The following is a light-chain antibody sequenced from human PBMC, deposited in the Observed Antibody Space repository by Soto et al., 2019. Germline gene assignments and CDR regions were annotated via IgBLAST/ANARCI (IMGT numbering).Light chain of an antibody. V-gene: IGKV1-5*03. CDR2: KAS. Sequence: DIQMTQSPSTLSASVGDRVTITCRASQSVSRWLAWYQQKPGKAPKLLSYKASTLESGVQSRFSGSGSGTEFTLAISSLQPDDSATYYCQQYNDNWTFGQGTKVEIK. CDR1: QSVSRW. J-gene: IGKJ1*01. CDR3: QQYNDNWT.